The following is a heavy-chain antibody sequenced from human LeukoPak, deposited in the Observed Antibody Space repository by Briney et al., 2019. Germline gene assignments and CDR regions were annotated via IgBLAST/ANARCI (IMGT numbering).Heavy chain of an antibody. CDR3: ARDSYYFETSGSL. CDR1: GFTVSNNY. D-gene: IGHD2/OR15-2a*01. Sequence: GGSLRLSCAAAGFTVSNNYMTWVRQAPGKGLEWVSVMYPGGSTFYADSVKGRFTISRDDSKNTLFLQMSSLRAEDTAMYYCARDSYYFETSGSLWGQGTLVTVSS. CDR2: MYPGGST. J-gene: IGHJ4*02. V-gene: IGHV3-53*01.